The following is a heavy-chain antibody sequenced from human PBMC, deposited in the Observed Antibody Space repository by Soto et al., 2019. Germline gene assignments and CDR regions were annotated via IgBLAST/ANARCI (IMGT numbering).Heavy chain of an antibody. CDR3: ARGGYGDSMGVAFDI. CDR2: IWYDGSNK. J-gene: IGHJ3*02. CDR1: GFTFSSYG. D-gene: IGHD4-17*01. Sequence: PGGSLRLSCAASGFTFSSYGMHWVRQAPGKGLEWVAVIWYDGSNKYYVDSVKGRFTISRDNAKNSLYLQMNSLRAEDTAVYYCARGGYGDSMGVAFDIWGQGTMVTVSS. V-gene: IGHV3-33*01.